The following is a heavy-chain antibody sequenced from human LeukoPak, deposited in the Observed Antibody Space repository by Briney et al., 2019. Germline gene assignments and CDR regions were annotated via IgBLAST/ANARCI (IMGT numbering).Heavy chain of an antibody. J-gene: IGHJ6*02. CDR3: ARGRYSITMVRGTPLDV. CDR2: INHSGST. D-gene: IGHD3-10*01. V-gene: IGHV4-34*01. CDR1: GGSFSGYY. Sequence: SSETLSLTCAVYGGSFSGYYWSWIRQPPGKGLEWIGEINHSGSTNYNPSLKSRVTISVDTSKNQFSLKLSSVTAADTAVYYCARGRYSITMVRGTPLDVWGQGTTVTVSS.